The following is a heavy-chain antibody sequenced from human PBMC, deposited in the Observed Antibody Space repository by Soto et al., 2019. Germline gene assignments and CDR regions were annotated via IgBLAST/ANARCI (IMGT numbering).Heavy chain of an antibody. Sequence: ASVKVSCKASGVTFSSYAISWVLQAPGQGLEWMGGIIPIFGTANYAQKFQGRVTITADESTSTAYMELSSLRSEDTAVYYCASADYRDAYFDYWGQGTLVTVSS. CDR3: ASADYRDAYFDY. D-gene: IGHD4-4*01. CDR2: IIPIFGTA. CDR1: GVTFSSYA. J-gene: IGHJ4*02. V-gene: IGHV1-69*13.